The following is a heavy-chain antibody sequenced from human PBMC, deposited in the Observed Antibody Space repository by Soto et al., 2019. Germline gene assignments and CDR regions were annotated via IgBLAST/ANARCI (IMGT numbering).Heavy chain of an antibody. CDR1: GFTFSDYY. CDR3: ARGYYDFWSGYYISPYGMDV. CDR2: ISSRGSSI. J-gene: IGHJ6*02. D-gene: IGHD3-3*01. V-gene: IGHV3-11*01. Sequence: GGSLRLSCAVSGFTFSDYYMSWIRQAPGKGLEWVSYISSRGSSIYYADSVKGRFTISRDNAKNSLYLQMNGLRAEDTAVYYCARGYYDFWSGYYISPYGMDVWGQGATVTVSS.